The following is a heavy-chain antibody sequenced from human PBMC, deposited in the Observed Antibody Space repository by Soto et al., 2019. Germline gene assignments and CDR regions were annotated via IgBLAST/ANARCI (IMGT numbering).Heavy chain of an antibody. CDR3: AKDKAGYGMDV. CDR2: ISYDGSNK. Sequence: PGGSLRLSCAASGFTFSSYGMHWVRQAPGKGMEWVAVISYDGSNKYYADSVKGRFTISRDNSKNTLYLQMNSLRAEDTAVYYCAKDKAGYGMDVWGPGTTVTVSS. V-gene: IGHV3-30*18. CDR1: GFTFSSYG. J-gene: IGHJ6*02.